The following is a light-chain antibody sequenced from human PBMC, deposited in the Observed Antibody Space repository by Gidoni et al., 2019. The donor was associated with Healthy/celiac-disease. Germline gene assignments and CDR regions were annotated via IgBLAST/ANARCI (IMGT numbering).Light chain of an antibody. CDR1: SSNIGSNY. CDR3: AAWDDSLRV. V-gene: IGLV1-47*01. J-gene: IGLJ3*02. Sequence: QSVLTQPPSASGTPGQRVTNSCSGSSSNIGSNYVYGYQQLPGTAPNLLIYRNNQRPSGVPDRFSGSKSGTSASLAIRGLRSEDDADYYCAAWDDSLRVFGGGTKLTVL. CDR2: RNN.